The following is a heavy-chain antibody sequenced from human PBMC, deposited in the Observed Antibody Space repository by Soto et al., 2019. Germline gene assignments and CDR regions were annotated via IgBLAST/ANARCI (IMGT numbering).Heavy chain of an antibody. CDR3: ARGSIIAGLYYGMDG. J-gene: IGHJ6*02. D-gene: IGHD3-10*01. V-gene: IGHV4-31*03. Sequence: QVQLQESGPGLVKPSQTLSLTCTVSGGSISSGGYYWTWIRQHPGKGLEWIGYNYYSGSTYYNPSLKIRVTISLDTSKTQFSLKLSSVTAADTAVYYCARGSIIAGLYYGMDGCGQGTTVTVSS. CDR1: GGSISSGGYY. CDR2: NYYSGST.